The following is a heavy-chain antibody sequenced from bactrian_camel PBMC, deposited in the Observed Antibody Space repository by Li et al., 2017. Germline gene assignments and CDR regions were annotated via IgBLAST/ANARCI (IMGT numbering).Heavy chain of an antibody. CDR1: GLTIANYA. CDR2: INWFGGTT. Sequence: HVQLVESGGGLVQPGGSLRLSCVVSGLTIANYAMGWFRQAPGKEREGVSCINWFGGTTYYQDSVKDRFTISRDNAKNIVYLQLNSLKDEDQAMNYCARPATPAYVLSGYNYWGQGTQVTVS. D-gene: IGHD1*01. J-gene: IGHJ4*01. CDR3: ARPATPAYVLSGYNY. V-gene: IGHV3S60*01.